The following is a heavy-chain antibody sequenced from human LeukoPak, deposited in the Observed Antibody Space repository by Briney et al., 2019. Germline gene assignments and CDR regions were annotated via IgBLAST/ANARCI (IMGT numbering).Heavy chain of an antibody. CDR1: GFTFSSYA. CDR2: ISWNSGSI. D-gene: IGHD5-12*01. V-gene: IGHV3-9*01. J-gene: IGHJ4*02. Sequence: GGSLRLSCAASGFTFSSYAMSWVRQAPGKGLEWVSGISWNSGSIGYADSVKGRFTISRDNAKNSLYLQMNSLRAEDTALYYCARGYSGYGGFGYWGQGTLVTVSS. CDR3: ARGYSGYGGFGY.